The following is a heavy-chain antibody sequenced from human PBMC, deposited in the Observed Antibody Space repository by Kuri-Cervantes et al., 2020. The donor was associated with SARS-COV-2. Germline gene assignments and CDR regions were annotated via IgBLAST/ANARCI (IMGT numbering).Heavy chain of an antibody. Sequence: GGSLRLSCAASGFTFSSYAMSWVRQAPGKGLEWVSAISGSGGSTYYADSVKGRFTISRDNSKNTLYLQMNSLRAEDTAVYYCARTFMGYYYYMDVWGKGNTVTVSS. CDR1: GFTFSSYA. V-gene: IGHV3-23*01. CDR2: ISGSGGST. D-gene: IGHD3-3*02. CDR3: ARTFMGYYYYMDV. J-gene: IGHJ6*03.